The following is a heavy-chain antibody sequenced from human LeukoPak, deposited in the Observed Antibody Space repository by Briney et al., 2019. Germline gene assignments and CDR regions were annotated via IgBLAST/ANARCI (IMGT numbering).Heavy chain of an antibody. CDR2: ISGDGGRT. D-gene: IGHD5/OR15-5a*01. CDR1: GFIFDDYA. J-gene: IGHJ4*02. Sequence: TGGSLRLSCAASGFIFDDYAMQWVRQAPGKGLERVSLISGDGGRTYYADSVKGRFTISRDNSKNCLYLQMNGLRTEDTALYYCTKDIGERGYSVHWGQGTLVTVSS. CDR3: TKDIGERGYSVH. V-gene: IGHV3-43*02.